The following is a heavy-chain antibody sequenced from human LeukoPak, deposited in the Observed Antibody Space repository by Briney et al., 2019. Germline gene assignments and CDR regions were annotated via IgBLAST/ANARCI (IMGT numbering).Heavy chain of an antibody. CDR1: GFTFSSYG. CDR2: ISYDGSNK. CDR3: AKDHLRSGRPPPFDY. D-gene: IGHD3-10*02. J-gene: IGHJ4*02. Sequence: PGRSLRLSCAASGFTFSSYGMHWVRQAPGKGLEWVAVISYDGSNKYYADSVKGRFTISRDNSKNTLYLQMNSLRAEDTAVYYCAKDHLRSGRPPPFDYWGQGTLVTVSS. V-gene: IGHV3-30*18.